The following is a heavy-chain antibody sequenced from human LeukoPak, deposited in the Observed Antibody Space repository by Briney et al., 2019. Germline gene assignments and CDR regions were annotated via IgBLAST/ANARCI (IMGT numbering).Heavy chain of an antibody. CDR3: ARHADIVVVVAATPFDY. CDR2: IYYSGST. V-gene: IGHV4-39*01. J-gene: IGHJ4*02. Sequence: SETLSLTCTVSGYSISSSYYWGWIRQPPGKGLEWIGSIYYSGSTYYNPSLKSRVTISVDTSKNQFSLKLSSVTAADTAVYYCARHADIVVVVAATPFDYWGQGTLVTVSS. CDR1: GYSISSSYY. D-gene: IGHD2-15*01.